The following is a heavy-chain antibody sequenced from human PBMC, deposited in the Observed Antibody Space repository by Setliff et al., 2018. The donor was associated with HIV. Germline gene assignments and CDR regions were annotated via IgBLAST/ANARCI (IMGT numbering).Heavy chain of an antibody. V-gene: IGHV4-38-2*01. J-gene: IGHJ3*01. Sequence: SETLSLTCGVSGYSISRGYYWGWIRQPPGRGLEWIGNIYHSGSTCYNPSLKSRVTISVDTSKNQFSLKLSSVTAADTAVYYCARGYGHIVVVIASDALDVWGQGTMVTVSS. D-gene: IGHD2-21*01. CDR3: ARGYGHIVVVIASDALDV. CDR2: IYHSGST. CDR1: GYSISRGYY.